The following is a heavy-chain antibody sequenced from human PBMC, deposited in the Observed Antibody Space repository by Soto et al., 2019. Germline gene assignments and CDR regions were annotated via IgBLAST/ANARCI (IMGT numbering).Heavy chain of an antibody. V-gene: IGHV3-11*06. D-gene: IGHD5-18*01. CDR3: ARGWDTSMEDFEY. CDR1: GFTLSDYY. CDR2: LSSSATYT. J-gene: IGHJ4*01. Sequence: PGGSLRLSCAASGFTLSDYYMYWIRQAPGKGLEWVSYLSSSATYTNYADSVKGRFTISRDNAKNSLYLQMNSVRAEDTGVYYCARGWDTSMEDFEYWGQGNLVTVSS.